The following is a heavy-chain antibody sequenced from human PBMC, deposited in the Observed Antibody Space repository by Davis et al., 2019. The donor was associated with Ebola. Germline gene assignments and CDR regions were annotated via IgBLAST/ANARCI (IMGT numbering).Heavy chain of an antibody. J-gene: IGHJ4*02. D-gene: IGHD1-26*01. CDR1: GYSFTSYW. CDR3: ARRGSYVDY. V-gene: IGHV5-51*01. Sequence: KVSCKGSGYSFTSYWIAWVRQMPGKGLEYMGIIYPGDSDTRYSPSFQGQVTISADKSITTAYLQWSSLKASDTAIYYCARRGSYVDYWGQGTLVTVSS. CDR2: IYPGDSDT.